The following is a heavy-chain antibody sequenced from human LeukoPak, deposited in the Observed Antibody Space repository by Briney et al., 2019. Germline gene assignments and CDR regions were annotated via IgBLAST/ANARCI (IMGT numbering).Heavy chain of an antibody. CDR2: INPNSGGT. J-gene: IGHJ4*02. D-gene: IGHD4-17*01. CDR3: RTDRYGDYGDYIDY. CDR1: GYTFTGYY. V-gene: IGHV1-2*02. Sequence: ASVKVSCKASGYTFTGYYMHWVRQAPGQGLEWMGWINPNSGGTNYAQKFQGRVTMTRDTSISTAYMELSRLRSDDTAVYYCRTDRYGDYGDYIDYWGQGTLVTVSS.